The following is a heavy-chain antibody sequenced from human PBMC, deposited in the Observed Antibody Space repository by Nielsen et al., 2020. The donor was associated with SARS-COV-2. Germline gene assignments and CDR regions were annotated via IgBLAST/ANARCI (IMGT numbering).Heavy chain of an antibody. CDR1: GDSNNDYY. CDR3: ARDGEY. J-gene: IGHJ4*02. Sequence: SETLSLTCTVSGDSNNDYYWSWIRQHPGKGLEWIGYIYYSGSTYYNPSLKSRVTISVDTSKNQFSLKLSSVTAADTAVYYCARDGEYWGQGTLVTVSS. V-gene: IGHV4-31*03. CDR2: IYYSGST. D-gene: IGHD3-10*01.